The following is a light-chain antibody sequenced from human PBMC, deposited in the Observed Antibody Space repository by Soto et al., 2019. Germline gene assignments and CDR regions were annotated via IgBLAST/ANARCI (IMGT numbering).Light chain of an antibody. CDR1: QSVSSSY. CDR2: GAS. Sequence: EIVLTQSPGTLSLSPGERATLSCRASQSVSSSYLAWYQQKPGQAPRLLIYGASSRATGIPDRFSGSGSGTDFTLTISRLEPEDFAVYYCQQYGSSLPCTLGQGTKLEIK. CDR3: QQYGSSLPCT. J-gene: IGKJ2*02. V-gene: IGKV3-20*01.